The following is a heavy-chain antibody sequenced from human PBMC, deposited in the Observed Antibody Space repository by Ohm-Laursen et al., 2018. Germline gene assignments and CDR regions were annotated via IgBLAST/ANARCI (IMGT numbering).Heavy chain of an antibody. Sequence: FRLSCAASGFTFSGYYMIWIRQAPGKGLEWVSYTSTTGSSINYADSVKGRFTISRDNDKNSLYLEMNSLRAEDTAVYYCARGRRTTVTSDFDYWGQGTLVTVSS. CDR3: ARGRRTTVTSDFDY. D-gene: IGHD4-17*01. CDR2: TSTTGSSI. V-gene: IGHV3-11*01. CDR1: GFTFSGYY. J-gene: IGHJ4*02.